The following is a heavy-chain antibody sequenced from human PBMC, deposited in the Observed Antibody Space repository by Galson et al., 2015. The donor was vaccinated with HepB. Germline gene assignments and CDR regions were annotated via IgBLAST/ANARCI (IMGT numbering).Heavy chain of an antibody. Sequence: SVKVSCKASGYSFTSNGISWVRQATGQGLEWMGWMNPNSGDTGYAQKFQGRVTMTRNTSISTAYMELSSLRSEDTAVYYCARGPVVVPAARSQGYYYYMDVWGKGTTVTVSS. D-gene: IGHD2-2*01. CDR3: ARGPVVVPAARSQGYYYYMDV. V-gene: IGHV1-8*01. J-gene: IGHJ6*03. CDR2: MNPNSGDT. CDR1: GYSFTSNG.